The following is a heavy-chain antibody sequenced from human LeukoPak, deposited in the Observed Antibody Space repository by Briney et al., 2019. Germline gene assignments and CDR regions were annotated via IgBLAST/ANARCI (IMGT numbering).Heavy chain of an antibody. J-gene: IGHJ4*02. Sequence: SETLSLTCTVSGVSIITTSYDWGWIRQPPGKGLEWIGSTSYGGSTDYNPSLKSRVTLSLDASKNQFSLRVSSVTAADTAVYYCARHFDNWGQGTLVTVSS. V-gene: IGHV4-39*01. CDR2: TSYGGST. CDR3: ARHFDN. CDR1: GVSIITTSYD.